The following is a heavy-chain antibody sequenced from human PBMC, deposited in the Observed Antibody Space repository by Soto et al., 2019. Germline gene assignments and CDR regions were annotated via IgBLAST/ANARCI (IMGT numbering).Heavy chain of an antibody. D-gene: IGHD3-22*01. CDR3: ARGGPEYYDSINPYTPRFDP. Sequence: PSETLSLTCTVSGGSISSGDYYWSWIRQPPGKGLEWIGYIYYSGSTYYNPSLKSRVTISVDTSKNQFSLKLSSVTAADTAVYYCARGGPEYYDSINPYTPRFDPWGQGTLVTVSS. J-gene: IGHJ5*02. CDR1: GGSISSGDYY. V-gene: IGHV4-30-4*01. CDR2: IYYSGST.